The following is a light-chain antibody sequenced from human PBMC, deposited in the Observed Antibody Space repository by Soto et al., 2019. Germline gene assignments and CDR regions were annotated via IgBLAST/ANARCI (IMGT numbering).Light chain of an antibody. V-gene: IGKV1-5*01. J-gene: IGKJ3*01. CDR3: QHYNDFLLI. CDR1: QSISRS. Sequence: DIQMTQSPSTLSASVGDRVTITCRASQSISRSLAWYQQNPGKAPKLLIFDASSLESGVPSRFSGSGSGTEFTLPIRSLQPDDFATYYCQHYNDFLLIFGPGTTVDIK. CDR2: DAS.